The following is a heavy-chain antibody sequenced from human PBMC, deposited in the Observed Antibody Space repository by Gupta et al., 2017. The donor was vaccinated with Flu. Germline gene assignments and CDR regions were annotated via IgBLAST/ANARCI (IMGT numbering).Heavy chain of an antibody. J-gene: IGHJ6*02. V-gene: IGHV1-2*04. CDR2: INPNSGGT. CDR1: GYTFTGYY. Sequence: QVQLVQSGAEVKKPGASVKVSCKASGYTFTGYYMHWVRQAPGQGLEWMGWINPNSGGTNYAQKFQGWVTMTRDTSISTAYMELSRLRSDDTAVYYCARDVSEATALHYGMDVWGQGTTVTVSS. CDR3: ARDVSEATALHYGMDV. D-gene: IGHD1-26*01.